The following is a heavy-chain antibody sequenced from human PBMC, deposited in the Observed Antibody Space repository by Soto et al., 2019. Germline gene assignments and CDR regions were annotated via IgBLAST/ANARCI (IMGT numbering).Heavy chain of an antibody. J-gene: IGHJ4*02. CDR2: IYYSGST. D-gene: IGHD3-9*01. V-gene: IGHV4-59*08. CDR3: ARGMYYDILTSIDY. Sequence: PGKGLEWIGYIYYSGSTNYNPSLKSRVTISVDTSKNQFSLKLSSVTAADTAIYYCARGMYYDILTSIDYWGQGTLVTVSS.